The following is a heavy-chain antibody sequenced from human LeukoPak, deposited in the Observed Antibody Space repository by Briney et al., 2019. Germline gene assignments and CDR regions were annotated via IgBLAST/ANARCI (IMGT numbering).Heavy chain of an antibody. D-gene: IGHD3-22*01. Sequence: GGSLRLSCAASGFTFSNYGIHWVRQAPGKGLEWVAIISYDGSNKYYADSVKGRFTISRDNSKNTLYLQMNSLRAEDTAVYYCATTYYYDRWGRAFDIWGQGTMVTVSS. J-gene: IGHJ3*02. CDR2: ISYDGSNK. CDR1: GFTFSNYG. V-gene: IGHV3-30*03. CDR3: ATTYYYDRWGRAFDI.